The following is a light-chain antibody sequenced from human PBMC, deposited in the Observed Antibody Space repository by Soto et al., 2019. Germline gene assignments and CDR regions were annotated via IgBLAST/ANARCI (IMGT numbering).Light chain of an antibody. CDR1: QSVSSY. CDR2: DAS. CDR3: QQRSNS. Sequence: EIVLTQSPATLSLSPGERATLSCRASQSVSSYLAWYQQKPDQAPRLLIYDASNRATGIPARFSGSGSGTDFTLTISSLEPEDFAVYYCQQRSNSFGQGTKVEIK. J-gene: IGKJ1*01. V-gene: IGKV3-11*01.